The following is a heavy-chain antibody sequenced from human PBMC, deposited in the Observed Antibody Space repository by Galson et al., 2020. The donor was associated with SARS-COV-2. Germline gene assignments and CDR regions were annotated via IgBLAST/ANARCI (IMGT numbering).Heavy chain of an antibody. CDR1: GGSISSYY. J-gene: IGHJ3*02. CDR3: AGWDVVTTLDDACDI. D-gene: IGHD1-1*01. Sequence: SETLSLTCTVSGGSISSYYWSWIRQPPGKGLEWIGYIYYSGSTNYNPSLKSRVTISVDTSKNQFSLKLSSVTAADTAVYYCAGWDVVTTLDDACDIWGQGTMVTVSS. V-gene: IGHV4-59*01. CDR2: IYYSGST.